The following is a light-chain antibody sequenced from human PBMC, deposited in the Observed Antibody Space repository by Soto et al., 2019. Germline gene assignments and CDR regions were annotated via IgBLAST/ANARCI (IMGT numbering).Light chain of an antibody. CDR2: GAS. CDR3: QHLTT. CDR1: QSVSSN. V-gene: IGKV3-15*01. J-gene: IGKJ3*01. Sequence: EIVMTQSPATPSVSPGERATLSCRASQSVSSNLAWYQQKPGQAPRLLIYGASTRATGIPARFSGSGSGTEFTLTISSLQSEDFAVYYCQHLTTFGPGTKVDIK.